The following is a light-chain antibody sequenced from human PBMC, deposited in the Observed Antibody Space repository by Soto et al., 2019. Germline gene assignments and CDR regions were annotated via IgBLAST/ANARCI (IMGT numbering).Light chain of an antibody. CDR3: SSYTSGSDVV. V-gene: IGLV2-14*03. CDR2: DVS. CDR1: SSDVVGYNY. Sequence: QSVLTQPASVSGSPGQSITISCTGTSSDVVGYNYVSWYQHHPRKAPKLMIHDVSNRHSGVSNRFSGAKSGNTASLTISGLQAEDEADDYCSSYTSGSDVVFGGGTKLPVL. J-gene: IGLJ2*01.